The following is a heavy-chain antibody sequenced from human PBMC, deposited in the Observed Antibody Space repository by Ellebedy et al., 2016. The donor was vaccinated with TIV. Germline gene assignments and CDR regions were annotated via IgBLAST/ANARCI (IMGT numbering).Heavy chain of an antibody. D-gene: IGHD6-19*01. CDR3: ARESSVAGDYGMDV. J-gene: IGHJ6*02. CDR2: ISGSGSIR. Sequence: GESLKISCAASGFTFSDYYMTWIRQAPGKGLEWVSYISGSGSIREYADSVKGRFTISRDNAKNSLFLQMNSLRDEDTAVYYCARESSVAGDYGMDVWGQGTTVTVSS. CDR1: GFTFSDYY. V-gene: IGHV3-11*04.